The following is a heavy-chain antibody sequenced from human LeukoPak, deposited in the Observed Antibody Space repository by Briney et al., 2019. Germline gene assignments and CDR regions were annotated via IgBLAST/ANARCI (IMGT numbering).Heavy chain of an antibody. Sequence: SETLSLTCAVYGGSFSGYYWSWIRQPPGKGLEWIGEINHSGSTNYNPSLKSRVIISVDTSKNQFSLKLSSVTAADTAVYYCARPDTITMVRGVSYAFDIWGQGTMVTVSS. J-gene: IGHJ3*02. CDR2: INHSGST. D-gene: IGHD3-10*01. V-gene: IGHV4-34*01. CDR3: ARPDTITMVRGVSYAFDI. CDR1: GGSFSGYY.